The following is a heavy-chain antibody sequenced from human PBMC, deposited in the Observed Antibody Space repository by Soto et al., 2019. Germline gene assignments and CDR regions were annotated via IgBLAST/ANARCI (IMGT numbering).Heavy chain of an antibody. CDR1: GYSFTSYG. V-gene: IGHV5-10-1*01. D-gene: IGHD3-3*01. CDR2: MDPSVTYT. Sequence: PGESLKISCKGSGYSFTSYGTSWVRQMPGKVLEWLARMDPSVTYTSYSSSFQGHVTISADKSISTAYLQWSTLKASDTAMYYCARHNRTIFGVVPYYFVYWGQGTLVTVSS. J-gene: IGHJ4*02. CDR3: ARHNRTIFGVVPYYFVY.